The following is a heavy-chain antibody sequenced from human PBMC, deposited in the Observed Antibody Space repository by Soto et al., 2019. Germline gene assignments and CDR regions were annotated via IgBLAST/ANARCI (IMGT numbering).Heavy chain of an antibody. V-gene: IGHV5-51*01. J-gene: IGHJ6*02. CDR2: IYPGDSDT. Sequence: PGESLKISCKGSGYSVTSYWIGRVRQMPGKGLEWMGIIYPGDSDTRYSPSFQGQVTISADKSISTAYLQWSSLKASDTAMYYCAVAIVGDTTRSDRVYYYGMDVWGQGTTVNVSS. CDR3: AVAIVGDTTRSDRVYYYGMDV. CDR1: GYSVTSYW. D-gene: IGHD1-26*01.